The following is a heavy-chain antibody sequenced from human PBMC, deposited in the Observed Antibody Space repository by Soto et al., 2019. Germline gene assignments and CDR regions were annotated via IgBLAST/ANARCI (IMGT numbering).Heavy chain of an antibody. D-gene: IGHD3-16*01. CDR1: GFSFSSYD. CDR2: MSYDGSKK. V-gene: IGHV3-30*18. J-gene: IGHJ6*03. Sequence: QVQLVEPGGGVVQPGRSLRLSCVGSGFSFSSYDMNWVRQAPGTGLEWVALMSYDGSKKYYGDSVRGRVTISRDNSKNTLYLQMDHLRPEDTAIYYCAKDLKPGSRWSLGGVEHCMDVWGRGTTVSVSS. CDR3: AKDLKPGSRWSLGGVEHCMDV.